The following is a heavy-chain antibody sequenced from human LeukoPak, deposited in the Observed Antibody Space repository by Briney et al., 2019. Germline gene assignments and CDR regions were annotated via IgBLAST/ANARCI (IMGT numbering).Heavy chain of an antibody. J-gene: IGHJ4*02. Sequence: PGGSLRLSCAVSGFTFSTYGMHWVRQAPGKGLEWVAFIRHDETKEYYADSVKGRFTISRDNSKNTLYLQMNSLRTQATAVYYCAKVGVLYDSSGFYPDYSGQGTLVSASS. CDR3: AKVGVLYDSSGFYPDY. D-gene: IGHD3-22*01. CDR1: GFTFSTYG. V-gene: IGHV3-30*02. CDR2: IRHDETKE.